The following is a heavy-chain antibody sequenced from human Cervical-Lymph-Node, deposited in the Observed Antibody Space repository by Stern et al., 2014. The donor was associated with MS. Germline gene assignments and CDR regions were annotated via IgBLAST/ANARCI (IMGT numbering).Heavy chain of an antibody. J-gene: IGHJ6*02. Sequence: VQLVQSGAEVKKPGASVKVSCTASGGTFSGQAINWVRQAPGQGLEWMGGIIPILAAPNYAQKFRGRVTMTADASTHPVSMELGSLRSDDTSVYYCATPYTVTVGIMDVWGQGTTVIVSS. V-gene: IGHV1-69*01. CDR1: GGTFSGQA. D-gene: IGHD4-17*01. CDR3: ATPYTVTVGIMDV. CDR2: IIPILAAP.